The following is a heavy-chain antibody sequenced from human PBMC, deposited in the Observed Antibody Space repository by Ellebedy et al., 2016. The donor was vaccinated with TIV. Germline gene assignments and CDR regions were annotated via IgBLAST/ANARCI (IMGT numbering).Heavy chain of an antibody. Sequence: GGSLRLSCAGSGFTFYSNAMCWVRQTPGKGLEWVSVNSAGGDSNEYGDSVKVRFTISIDNSKNTLYLQMNSLRVEDTAVYYCVNLDSSGYYYGRLDYWGQGTLVTVSS. CDR2: NSAGGDSN. D-gene: IGHD3-22*01. CDR3: VNLDSSGYYYGRLDY. J-gene: IGHJ4*02. V-gene: IGHV3-23*01. CDR1: GFTFYSNA.